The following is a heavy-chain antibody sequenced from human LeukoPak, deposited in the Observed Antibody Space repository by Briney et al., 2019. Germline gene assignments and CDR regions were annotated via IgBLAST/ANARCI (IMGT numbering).Heavy chain of an antibody. D-gene: IGHD5-18*01. CDR1: GGSFSGYY. V-gene: IGHV4-34*01. Sequence: SETLSLTCAVYGGSFSGYYWSWIRQPPGKGLEWIGEINHSGSTNSNPPLKSPVTISVDTSKNQFSLKLSSVTAPDTAVYYCARGEHAFNTAMDRTPFYYWGQGTLVTVSS. CDR2: INHSGST. J-gene: IGHJ4*02. CDR3: ARGEHAFNTAMDRTPFYY.